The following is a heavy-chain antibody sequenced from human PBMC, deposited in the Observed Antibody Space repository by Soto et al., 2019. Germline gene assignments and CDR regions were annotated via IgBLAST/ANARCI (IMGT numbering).Heavy chain of an antibody. D-gene: IGHD3-10*01. CDR1: GGSISSSSYY. J-gene: IGHJ4*02. CDR3: ARVGALWFGEGGDY. Sequence: QLQLQESGPGLVKPSETLSLTCTVSGGSISSSSYYWGWIRQPPGKGLEWIGSIYYSGSTYYNPSLKCRVTISVDTSKNQFSLKLSSVTAADTAVYYCARVGALWFGEGGDYWGQGTLVTVSS. CDR2: IYYSGST. V-gene: IGHV4-39*01.